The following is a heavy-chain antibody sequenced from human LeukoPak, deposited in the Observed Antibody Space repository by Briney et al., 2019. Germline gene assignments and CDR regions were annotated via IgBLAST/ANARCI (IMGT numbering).Heavy chain of an antibody. CDR1: GFTVSSNY. CDR2: IYSGGST. V-gene: IGHV3-53*01. J-gene: IGHJ4*02. CDR3: ARSQNYYGSGDY. Sequence: PGGSLRLSCAASGFTVSSNYMSWVRQAPGKGLEWVSVIYSGGSTYYADSVKGRFTISRDNSKNTLYLQMNSLRAEDTAVYYCARSQNYYGSGDYWSQGTLVTVSS. D-gene: IGHD3-10*01.